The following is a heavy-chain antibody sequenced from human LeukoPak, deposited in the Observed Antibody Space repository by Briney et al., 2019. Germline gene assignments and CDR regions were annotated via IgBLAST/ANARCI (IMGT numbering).Heavy chain of an antibody. CDR1: GYSISSGHY. D-gene: IGHD5-12*01. Sequence: SETLSLTCTVSGYSISSGHYWGWIRQSPGKGLEWIGYINYSGSTYNPSLKSRVTMSVDTSKNQFSLKLSSVTAADTAVYYCARVTHNSGYDLGEYYYYYMDVWGKGTTVTVSS. J-gene: IGHJ6*03. V-gene: IGHV4-38-2*02. CDR3: ARVTHNSGYDLGEYYYYYMDV. CDR2: INYSGST.